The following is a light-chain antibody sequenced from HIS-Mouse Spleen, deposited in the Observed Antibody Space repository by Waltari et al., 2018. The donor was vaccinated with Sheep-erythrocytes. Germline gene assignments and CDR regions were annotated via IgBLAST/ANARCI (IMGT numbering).Light chain of an antibody. Sequence: DMQMTQSPSSLSAAVGDRVTSTCRASQSISSYLNLYQQKPGKAPKLLIYAASSLQSGVPSRFSGRGSVSAFTLTIISLQPEAFATYYCQQSYSTPPLTFGGGTKVEIK. J-gene: IGKJ4*01. CDR3: QQSYSTPPLT. V-gene: IGKV1-39*01. CDR1: QSISSY. CDR2: AAS.